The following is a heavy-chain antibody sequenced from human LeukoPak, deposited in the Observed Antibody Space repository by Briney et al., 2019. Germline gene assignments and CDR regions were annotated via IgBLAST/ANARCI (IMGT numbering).Heavy chain of an antibody. CDR2: IKSKTDGGTT. J-gene: IGHJ4*02. Sequence: GGSLRLSCTVSGFTFSNAWMSWVRQAPGKGMEWVSLIKSKTDGGTTDYAAPVKGRFTISRDDSKNTLYLQMNSLKTEDTAVYYCTTLTVTDSHGDYWGQGTLVTVSS. V-gene: IGHV3-15*01. CDR1: GFTFSNAW. CDR3: TTLTVTDSHGDY. D-gene: IGHD4-17*01.